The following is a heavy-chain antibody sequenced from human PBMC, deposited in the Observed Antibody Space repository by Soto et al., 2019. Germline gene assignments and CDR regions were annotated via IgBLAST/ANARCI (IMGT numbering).Heavy chain of an antibody. D-gene: IGHD3-10*01. CDR1: GFTFSNAW. V-gene: IGHV3-15*07. Sequence: GGSLRLSCAASGFTFSNAWMNWVRQAPGKGLEWVGRIKSKTDGGTTDYAAPVKGRFTISRDDSKNTLYLQMNSLKTEDTAVYYCTTDSFTMVRGVITAYYYYYYGMDVWGQGTTVTVSS. CDR2: IKSKTDGGTT. CDR3: TTDSFTMVRGVITAYYYYYYGMDV. J-gene: IGHJ6*02.